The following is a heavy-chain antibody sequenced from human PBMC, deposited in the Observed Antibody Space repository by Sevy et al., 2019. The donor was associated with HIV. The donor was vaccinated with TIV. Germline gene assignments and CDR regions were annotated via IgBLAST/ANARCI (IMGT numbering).Heavy chain of an antibody. Sequence: SETLSLTCAVYGGSFSGYYWSWIRQPPGKGLEWIGEINHSGSTNHNPSLKSRVTISVDTSKNQFSLKLSSVTAADTAVYYCARGGSNYNYDILTGYYLDYWGQGTLVTVSS. CDR2: INHSGST. V-gene: IGHV4-34*01. CDR3: ARGGSNYNYDILTGYYLDY. CDR1: GGSFSGYY. D-gene: IGHD3-9*01. J-gene: IGHJ4*02.